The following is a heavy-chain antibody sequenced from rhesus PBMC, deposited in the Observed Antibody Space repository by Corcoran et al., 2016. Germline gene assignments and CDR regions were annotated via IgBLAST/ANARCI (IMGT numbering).Heavy chain of an antibody. CDR1: GYSISSGYY. Sequence: QVQLQESGPGMVKPSETLSLTCAVSGYSISSGYYWSWIRQPPGKGLEWLGYITYRASPSSNPSLKSQVTISRDPSKNQFSLKVSSVTAADTAVYYCAREIRAGFDYWGQGVLVTVSS. CDR3: AREIRAGFDY. V-gene: IGHV4-122*02. J-gene: IGHJ4*01. CDR2: ITYRASP.